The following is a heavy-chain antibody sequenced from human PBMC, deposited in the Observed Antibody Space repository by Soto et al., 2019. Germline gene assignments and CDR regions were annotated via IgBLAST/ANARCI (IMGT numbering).Heavy chain of an antibody. Sequence: GGSLRLSCAPSGFTFSSYPMHWVRQAPVKGLEGRAVLSYDRSNNHYADSVKRRFTISRDNSKNTLCLQMNSLGVEDTAVYYCARDPFLNAYCISTICYRRAWFDPWGQGALVTVSS. D-gene: IGHD2-2*01. CDR2: LSYDRSNN. CDR3: ARDPFLNAYCISTICYRRAWFDP. V-gene: IGHV3-30-3*01. CDR1: GFTFSSYP. J-gene: IGHJ5*02.